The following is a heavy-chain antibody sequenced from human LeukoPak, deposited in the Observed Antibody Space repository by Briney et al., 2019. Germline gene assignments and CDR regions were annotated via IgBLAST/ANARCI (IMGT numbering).Heavy chain of an antibody. Sequence: GGSLRLSCAASGFTFSSYGMHWVRQAPGKGLEWVAVISYDGSTKYYADSVKGRFTISRDNSKNTLYLQMNSLRAEDTAVYYCAKDRVIAAAGLFDYWGQGTLVTVSS. CDR3: AKDRVIAAAGLFDY. D-gene: IGHD6-13*01. J-gene: IGHJ4*02. CDR2: ISYDGSTK. CDR1: GFTFSSYG. V-gene: IGHV3-30*18.